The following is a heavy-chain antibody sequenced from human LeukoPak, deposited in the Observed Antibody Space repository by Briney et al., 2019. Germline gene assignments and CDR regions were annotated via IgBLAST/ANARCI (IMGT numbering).Heavy chain of an antibody. J-gene: IGHJ4*02. CDR1: GGSIRIGSISSYY. V-gene: IGHV4-61*01. CDR3: ATMSGTYYKFDY. CDR2: IYYSGST. D-gene: IGHD1-26*01. Sequence: SETLSLTCTLSGGSIRIGSISSYYRSWIRQPPGKALEWIGYIYYSGSTNYNPSLKSRVTISVDTSKKQFSLKLSSVTAADTAVYYCATMSGTYYKFDYWGEGTLVSVSS.